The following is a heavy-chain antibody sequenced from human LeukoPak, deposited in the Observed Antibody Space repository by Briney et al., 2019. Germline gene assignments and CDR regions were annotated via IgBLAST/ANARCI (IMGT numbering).Heavy chain of an antibody. Sequence: ASVKVSCKASGYTFTSSAMHWVRRAPGQRLEWMGWINAGNGNTKYSQKFQGRVTITRDTSASTAYMELSSLRSEDTAVYYCARGDFWDYGFADDWGQGTLVTVSS. CDR3: ARGDFWDYGFADD. CDR1: GYTFTSSA. CDR2: INAGNGNT. J-gene: IGHJ4*02. V-gene: IGHV1-3*01. D-gene: IGHD3-10*01.